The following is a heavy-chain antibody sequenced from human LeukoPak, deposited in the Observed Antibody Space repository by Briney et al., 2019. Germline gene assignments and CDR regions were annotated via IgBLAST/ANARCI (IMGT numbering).Heavy chain of an antibody. J-gene: IGHJ4*02. Sequence: SGGSLRLSCAASGFTFSSYWMTWVRQAPGKGLEWVANVKQDGSERYYVDSVKGRFTISRDNANNSLYLQMNSLRVEDTAVYYCARRGNLDYWGQGTLVIVSS. V-gene: IGHV3-7*05. CDR3: ARRGNLDY. CDR1: GFTFSSYW. D-gene: IGHD5-12*01. CDR2: VKQDGSER.